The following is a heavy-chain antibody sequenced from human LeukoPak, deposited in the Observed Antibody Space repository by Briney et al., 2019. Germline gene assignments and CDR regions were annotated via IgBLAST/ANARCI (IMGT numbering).Heavy chain of an antibody. CDR3: ARVMSEDLAVWDY. CDR1: GYTFTSYY. CDR2: INPSGGST. J-gene: IGHJ4*02. V-gene: IGHV1-46*01. D-gene: IGHD3-16*01. Sequence: GASVKVSCKASGYTFTSYYMHWVRQAPGQGLEWMGIINPSGGSTSYAQKFQGRVTITADKSTSTAYMELSSLRSEDTAVYYCARVMSEDLAVWDYWGQGTLVTVSS.